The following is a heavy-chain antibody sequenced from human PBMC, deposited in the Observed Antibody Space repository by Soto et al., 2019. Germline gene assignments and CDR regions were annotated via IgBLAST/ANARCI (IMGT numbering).Heavy chain of an antibody. CDR2: ITPILNAT. J-gene: IGHJ5*02. V-gene: IGHV1-69*08. Sequence: QVQLVQSGAEVKKPGSSVMVSCKGSGDTLNRFTISWVRQAPGQGLEWMGRITPILNATNNAPKFQGRVTITADKSTNAAYMELRSLTSDDTAVYFCTTLGPWGQGTLVTVSP. D-gene: IGHD3-3*01. CDR3: TTLGP. CDR1: GDTLNRFT.